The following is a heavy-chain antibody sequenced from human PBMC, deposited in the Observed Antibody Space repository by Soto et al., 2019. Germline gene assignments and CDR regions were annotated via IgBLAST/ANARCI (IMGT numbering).Heavy chain of an antibody. D-gene: IGHD2-21*01. V-gene: IGHV4-34*01. Sequence: SETLSLTCAVYGGSFSGHFWSWIRQPPGKGLEWIGEINHSGSTNFNPSLKSRVTISVDTSKNQFSLKVNSLTAADTAVYYRARGISLIVEVQRDAPDKYYFDPWGQGTVVTVSS. CDR3: ARGISLIVEVQRDAPDKYYFDP. J-gene: IGHJ4*02. CDR1: GGSFSGHF. CDR2: INHSGST.